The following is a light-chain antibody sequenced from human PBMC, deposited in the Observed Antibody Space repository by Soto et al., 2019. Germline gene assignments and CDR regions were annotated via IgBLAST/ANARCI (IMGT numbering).Light chain of an antibody. CDR2: AAS. CDR1: QGILDY. V-gene: IGKV1-27*01. J-gene: IGKJ1*01. Sequence: DIQMTQSPSSLSAGVGDRVSITCRASQGILDYVAWFQQKPGKAPRLLIYAASTLHSGVPSRFSGSGSGTDFTLTISSLQPEDVATYYCQKYNTAPQTFGQGTKVEIK. CDR3: QKYNTAPQT.